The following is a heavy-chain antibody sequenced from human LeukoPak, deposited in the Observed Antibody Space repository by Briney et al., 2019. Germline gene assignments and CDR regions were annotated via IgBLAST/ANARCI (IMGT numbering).Heavy chain of an antibody. Sequence: GGSLRLSCAASGFTFSSHAMNWVRQAPGKGLEWVSVISGSGGSTYYADSVKGRFTISRDNSKNTLYLQMNSLRAEDTAVYYCAKAERVGSIWYWSDGSYYFDYWGQGTLVTVSS. J-gene: IGHJ4*02. CDR3: AKAERVGSIWYWSDGSYYFDY. D-gene: IGHD6-13*01. V-gene: IGHV3-23*01. CDR2: ISGSGGST. CDR1: GFTFSSHA.